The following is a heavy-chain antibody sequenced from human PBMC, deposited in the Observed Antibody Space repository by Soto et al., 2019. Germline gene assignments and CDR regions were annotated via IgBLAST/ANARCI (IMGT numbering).Heavy chain of an antibody. CDR1: GGSISSGDYY. V-gene: IGHV4-30-4*01. CDR2: IYYSGST. CDR3: ARFNSGNYYEAFDI. J-gene: IGHJ3*02. D-gene: IGHD1-26*01. Sequence: SETLSLTCTVSGGSISSGDYYWSWIRQPPGKGLEWIGYIYYSGSTYYNPSLKSRVTISVDTSKNQFSLKLSSVTAADTAVYYCARFNSGNYYEAFDIWGKGTMVT.